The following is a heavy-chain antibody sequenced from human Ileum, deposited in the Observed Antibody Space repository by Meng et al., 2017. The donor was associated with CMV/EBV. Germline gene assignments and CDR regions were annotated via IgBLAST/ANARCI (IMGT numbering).Heavy chain of an antibody. J-gene: IGHJ4*02. D-gene: IGHD3-3*01. CDR2: IKQDGSEK. CDR1: GFTFSSYW. CDR3: ASEQWSGYYFDY. V-gene: IGHV3-7*01. Sequence: GESLKISCAASGFTFSSYWMSWVRQAPGKGLEWVANIKQDGSEKYYVDSVKGRFTISRDNAKNSLYLQMNSLRAEDTAVYYCASEQWSGYYFDYWGQGTLVTVSS.